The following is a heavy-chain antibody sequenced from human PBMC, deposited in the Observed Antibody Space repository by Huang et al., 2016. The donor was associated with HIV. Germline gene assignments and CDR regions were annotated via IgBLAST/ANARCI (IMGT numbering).Heavy chain of an antibody. V-gene: IGHV3-43*01. Sequence: EVQLVESGGVVVQPGGSLRLSCAASGFTFDDYTMHWVRQAPGKGLEWVSLISWDGGSTYYADSVKGRFTISRDNSKNSLYLQMNSLRTEDTALYYCAKGIAVAGTVDYFDYWGQGTLVTVSS. CDR3: AKGIAVAGTVDYFDY. D-gene: IGHD6-19*01. CDR1: GFTFDDYT. CDR2: ISWDGGST. J-gene: IGHJ4*02.